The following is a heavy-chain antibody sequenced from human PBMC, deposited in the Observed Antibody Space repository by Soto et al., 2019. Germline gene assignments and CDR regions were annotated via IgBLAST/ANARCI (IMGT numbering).Heavy chain of an antibody. D-gene: IGHD2-15*01. J-gene: IGHJ4*02. V-gene: IGHV3-23*01. CDR1: GFTFSTYA. CDR2: ISNTGGHI. Sequence: GGSLRLSCAASGFTFSTYAMNWVRQAPGKGLEWVSGISNTGGHIYYTDPVKGRFTISRDNSENTLYLQMSSLRAEDTAIYYCAKAAGIYYFDQWGQGTQVTVSS. CDR3: AKAAGIYYFDQ.